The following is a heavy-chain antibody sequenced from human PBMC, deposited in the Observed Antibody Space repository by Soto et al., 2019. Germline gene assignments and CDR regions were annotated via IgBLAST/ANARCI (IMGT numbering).Heavy chain of an antibody. CDR1: GGSISSSSYY. J-gene: IGHJ4*02. CDR3: ARHHFTTRLVGISIVY. V-gene: IGHV4-39*01. D-gene: IGHD2-2*01. Sequence: PSETLSLTCTVSGGSISSSSYYWGWIRQPPGKGLEWIGSIYYSGSTYYNPSLKSRVTISVDTSKNQFSLKLSSVTAADTAVYYCARHHFTTRLVGISIVYWCQATLVTGS. CDR2: IYYSGST.